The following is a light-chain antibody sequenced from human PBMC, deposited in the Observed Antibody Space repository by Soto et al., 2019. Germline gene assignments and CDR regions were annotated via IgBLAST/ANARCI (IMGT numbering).Light chain of an antibody. V-gene: IGKV1-17*01. Sequence: IQMTHSPASLSASVGDRVTINCRASQGIRNDLDWYHQKPAKAPERLIYAASSLQSGVPSRFSGSGSGTEFTRTISSLQDEEFATYYCLQYSTYPWTFGQGTKGEI. CDR3: LQYSTYPWT. CDR1: QGIRND. J-gene: IGKJ1*01. CDR2: AAS.